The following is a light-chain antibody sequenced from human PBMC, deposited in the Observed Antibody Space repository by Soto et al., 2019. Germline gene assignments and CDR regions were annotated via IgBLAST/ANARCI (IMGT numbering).Light chain of an antibody. V-gene: IGLV3-21*04. CDR2: CDR. CDR1: GIGSKS. Sequence: SYELTQSPSVAVAPGKTARITLGETGIGSKSVHWYQQKQGQAPVLVIYCDRHRPSGIRERFYGANSGNTATLTISRVEAGDKADYYCQVWDSGSDHVVFGGGTKVTVL. J-gene: IGLJ2*01. CDR3: QVWDSGSDHVV.